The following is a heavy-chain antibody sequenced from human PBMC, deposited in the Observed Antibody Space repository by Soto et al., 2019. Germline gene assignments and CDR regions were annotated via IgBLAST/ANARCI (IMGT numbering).Heavy chain of an antibody. V-gene: IGHV3-30-3*01. CDR1: GFTFSSYA. J-gene: IGHJ6*03. D-gene: IGHD3-10*01. Sequence: GGSLRLSCAASGFTFSSYAMHWVRQAPGKGLEWVAVISYDGSNKYYADSVKGRFTISRDNSKNTLYLQMNSLRAEDTAVYYCARRHYYGSGSYSYMDVWGKGTTVTVSS. CDR2: ISYDGSNK. CDR3: ARRHYYGSGSYSYMDV.